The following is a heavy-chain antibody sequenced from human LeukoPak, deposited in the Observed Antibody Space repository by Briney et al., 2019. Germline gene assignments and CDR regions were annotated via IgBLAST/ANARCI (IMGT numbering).Heavy chain of an antibody. D-gene: IGHD3-10*01. CDR2: MNPNSGNT. Sequence: ASVKVSCKVSGYTLTELSMHWVRQATGQGLEWMGWMNPNSGNTGYAQKFQGRVTMTRNTSISTAYMELSSLRSEDTAVYYCARGSIWFGESTDWGQGTLVTVSS. CDR3: ARGSIWFGESTD. CDR1: GYTLTELS. V-gene: IGHV1-8*01. J-gene: IGHJ4*02.